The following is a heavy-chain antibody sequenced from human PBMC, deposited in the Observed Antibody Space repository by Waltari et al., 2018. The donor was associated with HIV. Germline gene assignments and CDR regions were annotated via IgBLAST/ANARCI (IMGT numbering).Heavy chain of an antibody. V-gene: IGHV5-10-1*01. CDR1: GYSFTSYW. CDR3: ARHVWNGYNYD. J-gene: IGHJ4*02. CDR2: IDPSDTYT. Sequence: EVQLVQSGAEVKKPGESLSISCKGSGYSFTSYWISWVRQMPGKGLGWIGGIDPSDTYTNYSPSFQGHVTISADKSISTADLQWSSLKASDTAMYYCARHVWNGYNYDWGQGTLVTVSS. D-gene: IGHD1-1*01.